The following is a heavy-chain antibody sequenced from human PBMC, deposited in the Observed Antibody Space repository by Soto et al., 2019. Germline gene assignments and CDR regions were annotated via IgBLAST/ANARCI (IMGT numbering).Heavy chain of an antibody. J-gene: IGHJ4*02. CDR2: IISLVGTA. D-gene: IGHD3-22*01. CDR1: GGTFSSYS. V-gene: IGHV1-69*01. Sequence: SVKVSCKASGGTFSSYSIIWLRHAPREGLEGRVGIISLVGTANYAQKFQGRVTITADESTSTPDMELSSLTPEDTAVYYCAREYYYDSSGYYPGYYFGSWGQGTLVPLPS. CDR3: AREYYYDSSGYYPGYYFGS.